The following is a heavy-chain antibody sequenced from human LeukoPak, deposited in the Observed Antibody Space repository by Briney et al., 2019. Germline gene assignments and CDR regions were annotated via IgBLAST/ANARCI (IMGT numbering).Heavy chain of an antibody. D-gene: IGHD2/OR15-2a*01. CDR1: GFTFSSYG. Sequence: GGSLRLSCAASGFTFSSYGMHWVRQAPGKGLERVALIKPDGSNKYYADSVKGQFTISRDNSKNTLHLQMNSLRAEDTAVYYCARSRAFDYWGQGTLVTVSS. V-gene: IGHV3-30*02. CDR3: ARSRAFDY. J-gene: IGHJ4*02. CDR2: IKPDGSNK.